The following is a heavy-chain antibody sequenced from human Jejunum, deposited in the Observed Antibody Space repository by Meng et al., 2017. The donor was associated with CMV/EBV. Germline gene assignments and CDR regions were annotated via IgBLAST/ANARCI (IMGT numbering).Heavy chain of an antibody. CDR3: ARDVWASFDY. CDR2: ISRSGTTV. D-gene: IGHD1-26*01. V-gene: IGHV3-11*04. J-gene: IGHJ4*02. Sequence: CAASGFTFSDYYMSWIRQAPGKGLEWLSYISRSGTTVYYADSVKGRFTISRDDAKTSLYLQMNSLRAEDTGVYFCARDVWASFDYWGQGSVVTVSS. CDR1: GFTFSDYY.